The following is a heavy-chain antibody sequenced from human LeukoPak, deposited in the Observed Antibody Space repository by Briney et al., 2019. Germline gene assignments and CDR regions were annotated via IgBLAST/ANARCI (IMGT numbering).Heavy chain of an antibody. CDR2: IYYSGST. V-gene: IGHV4-59*01. CDR3: ARGGLLYSYGPFDY. D-gene: IGHD5-18*01. CDR1: GGSISSYY. Sequence: SETLSLTCTVSGGSISSYYWSWIRQPPGKGLEWIGYIYYSGSTNYNPSLKSRVTISVDTSKNQFSLKLSSVTAADTAVYYCARGGLLYSYGPFDYWGQGTLVTVSS. J-gene: IGHJ4*02.